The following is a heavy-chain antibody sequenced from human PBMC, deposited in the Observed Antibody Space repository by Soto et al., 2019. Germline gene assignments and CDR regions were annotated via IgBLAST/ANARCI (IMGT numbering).Heavy chain of an antibody. D-gene: IGHD2-2*01. V-gene: IGHV3-74*01. CDR3: ARDIVVVPAATYYYYYYMDV. Sequence: GGSLRLSCAASGFTFSSYWMHWVRQAPGKGLVWVSRINSDGSSTSYADSVKGRFTMSRDNAKNTLYLQMNSLRAEDTAVYYCARDIVVVPAATYYYYYYMDVWGKGTTVTVSS. CDR1: GFTFSSYW. CDR2: INSDGSST. J-gene: IGHJ6*03.